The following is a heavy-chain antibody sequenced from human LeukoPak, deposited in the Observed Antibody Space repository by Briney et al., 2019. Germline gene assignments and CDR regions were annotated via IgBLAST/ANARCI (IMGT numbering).Heavy chain of an antibody. CDR3: ARAGLWDFSDTSGYHNAAFDI. V-gene: IGHV1-2*02. D-gene: IGHD3-22*01. CDR1: GYTFTGYY. Sequence: ASVTVSCTASGYTFTGYYMHWVRQAPGQGLEWMGWINPSSGGTNYAQKFQGRVTMTRDTSIGTAYMELSRLRSDDTAVYYCARAGLWDFSDTSGYHNAAFDIWGQGTMVTVSS. CDR2: INPSSGGT. J-gene: IGHJ3*02.